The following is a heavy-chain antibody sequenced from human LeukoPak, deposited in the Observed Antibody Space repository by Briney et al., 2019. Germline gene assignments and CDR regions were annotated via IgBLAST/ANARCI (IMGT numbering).Heavy chain of an antibody. D-gene: IGHD3-10*01. CDR1: GFTFSSYA. Sequence: PGGSLRLSCAASGFTFSSYAMHWVRQAPGKGLEWVAVISYDGSNKYYADSVKGRFTISRDNSKNTLYLQMNSLRAEDTAVYYCAREGVWFGELLDFDIWGQGTMVTVSS. J-gene: IGHJ3*02. V-gene: IGHV3-30-3*01. CDR3: AREGVWFGELLDFDI. CDR2: ISYDGSNK.